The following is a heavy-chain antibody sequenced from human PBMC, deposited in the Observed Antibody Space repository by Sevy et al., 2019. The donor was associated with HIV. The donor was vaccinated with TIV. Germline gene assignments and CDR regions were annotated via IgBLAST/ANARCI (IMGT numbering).Heavy chain of an antibody. CDR3: AKSISWYASYDS. CDR2: IIPMFGTA. V-gene: IGHV1-69*13. J-gene: IGHJ4*02. Sequence: ASVKVSCKDSGRTFNTYAISWVRQAPGQGLEWMGGIIPMFGTANYVQKFQGRVTITADESTSTAYMELSSLRSEDTAVYYCAKSISWYASYDSWGQGTLVTVSS. D-gene: IGHD6-13*01. CDR1: GRTFNTYA.